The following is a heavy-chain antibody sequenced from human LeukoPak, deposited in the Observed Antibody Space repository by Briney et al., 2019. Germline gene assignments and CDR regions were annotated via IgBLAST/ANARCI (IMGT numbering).Heavy chain of an antibody. D-gene: IGHD5-18*01. Sequence: SCKASGGTFSSYAISWVRQAPGQGLEWVAFIRYDGSNKYYADSVKGRFTISRDNSKNTLYLQMNSLRAEDTAVYYCARDAGYVRFDFWGQGTLATVSS. CDR2: IRYDGSNK. V-gene: IGHV3-30*07. CDR1: GGTFSSYA. CDR3: ARDAGYVRFDF. J-gene: IGHJ4*02.